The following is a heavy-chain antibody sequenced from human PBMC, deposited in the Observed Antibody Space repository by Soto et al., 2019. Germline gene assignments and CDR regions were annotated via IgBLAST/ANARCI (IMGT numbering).Heavy chain of an antibody. CDR1: GFDFSSYE. D-gene: IGHD6-6*01. J-gene: IGHJ3*01. CDR3: ARGAFWYTTSTSDDAFDV. V-gene: IGHV3-48*03. CDR2: ISHSGATI. Sequence: PGGSLRLSCAASGFDFSSYEMNWVRLAPGKGLEWVSHISHSGATIYYADSVKGRFTISRDNAKKSLSLQMNSLRAEDTAVYYCARGAFWYTTSTSDDAFDVWGQGTMVTVSS.